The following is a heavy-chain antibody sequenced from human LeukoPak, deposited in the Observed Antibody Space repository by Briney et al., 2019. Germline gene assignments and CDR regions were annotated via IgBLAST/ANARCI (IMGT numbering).Heavy chain of an antibody. CDR2: LNPNSGNT. V-gene: IGHV1-8*01. D-gene: IGHD7-27*01. CDR1: GYTFTSHH. J-gene: IGHJ4*02. CDR3: AIGRPTNLGGIY. Sequence: WASVKVSCKASGYTFTSHHINWMRQATGQGLEWMGWLNPNSGNTAYAQKFQDRVTMTWDTSISTAYMELTSLRSDDTAVYYCAIGRPTNLGGIYWGQGTLVTVSS.